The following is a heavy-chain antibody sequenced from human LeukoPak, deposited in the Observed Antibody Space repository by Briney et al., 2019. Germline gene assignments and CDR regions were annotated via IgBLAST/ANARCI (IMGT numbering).Heavy chain of an antibody. D-gene: IGHD5-12*01. J-gene: IGHJ6*03. CDR2: IIPIFGTA. CDR3: ARGVGSGYAYYYYMDV. V-gene: IGHV1-69*05. Sequence: SVKVSCKASGGTFSSYAISWVRQAPGQGLEWMGGIIPIFGTANYAQKFQGRVTITTDESTSTAYMELSSLRSEDTAVYYCARGVGSGYAYYYYMDVWGKGTTVTVSS. CDR1: GGTFSSYA.